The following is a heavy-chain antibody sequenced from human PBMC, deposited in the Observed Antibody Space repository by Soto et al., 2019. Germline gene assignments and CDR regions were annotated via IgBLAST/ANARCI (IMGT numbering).Heavy chain of an antibody. CDR1: GYTCTSYG. J-gene: IGHJ6*02. CDR2: ISAYNGNT. CDR3: ARGCSSTSCYAYYYYYYGMDV. Sequence: ASVKVSCKASGYTCTSYGISWVRQAPGQGLEWMGWISAYNGNTNYAQKLQGGVTMTTDTSTSTAYMELRSLRSDDTAVYYCARGCSSTSCYAYYYYYYGMDVRGQGTTVTVSS. D-gene: IGHD2-2*01. V-gene: IGHV1-18*04.